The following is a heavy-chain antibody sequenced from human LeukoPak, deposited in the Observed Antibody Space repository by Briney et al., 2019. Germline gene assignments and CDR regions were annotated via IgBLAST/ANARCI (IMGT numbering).Heavy chain of an antibody. D-gene: IGHD3-16*01. CDR3: ARGGGYGDY. CDR1: GFTFSNYW. CDR2: VNPDGSSI. Sequence: GGSLRLSCAASGFTFSNYWMHWVRQVPEKGLVWVSRVNPDGSSITYANSVKGRFASSRDNAKNTLYLQMNRLRVEDTAVYYCARGGGYGDYWGKGVLVTVSS. V-gene: IGHV3-74*01. J-gene: IGHJ4*02.